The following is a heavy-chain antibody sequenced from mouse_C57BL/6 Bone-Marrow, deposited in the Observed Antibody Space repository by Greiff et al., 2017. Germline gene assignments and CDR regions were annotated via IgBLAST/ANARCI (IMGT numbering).Heavy chain of an antibody. J-gene: IGHJ1*03. CDR1: GYTFTSYW. V-gene: IGHV1-64*01. Sequence: QVQLQQPGAELVKPGASVKLSCKASGYTFTSYWMHWVKQRPGQGLEWIGMIHPNSGSTNYNEKFKSKATLTVDKSSSTAYMQLSSLTSEDSAVYYWARVSITTVVATRYFDVWGTGTTVTVSS. D-gene: IGHD1-1*01. CDR3: ARVSITTVVATRYFDV. CDR2: IHPNSGST.